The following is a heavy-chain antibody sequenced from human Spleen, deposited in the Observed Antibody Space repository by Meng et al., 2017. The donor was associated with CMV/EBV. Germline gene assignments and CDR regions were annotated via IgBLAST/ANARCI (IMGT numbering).Heavy chain of an antibody. CDR2: THTSGNT. Sequence: QVQLQESGPGLVKPSQILSVTCAVSGDSISSGSYYWNWIRQPAGKGLEWIGRTHTSGNTNYNPSLKSRVTISVDTSKNQLSLKVTYVTAADTAVYYCARGDRVELEPFDYWCRGILVTVSS. CDR3: ARGDRVELEPFDY. J-gene: IGHJ4*02. D-gene: IGHD1-1*01. V-gene: IGHV4-61*02. CDR1: GDSISSGSYY.